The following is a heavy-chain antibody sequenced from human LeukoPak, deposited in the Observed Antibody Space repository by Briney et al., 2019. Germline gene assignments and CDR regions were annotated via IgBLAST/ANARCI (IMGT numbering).Heavy chain of an antibody. V-gene: IGHV3-23*01. Sequence: GGSLRLSCAASGFTFSTYAMSWVRQAPGKGLEWISAVRGSGTDTYYADSVKGRFTISRDNSKNTLYLQMNSLRAEDTAIYYCAKTSRANSAYDSPFDYWGQGTLVTVSS. CDR2: VRGSGTDT. CDR3: AKTSRANSAYDSPFDY. J-gene: IGHJ4*02. CDR1: GFTFSTYA. D-gene: IGHD5-12*01.